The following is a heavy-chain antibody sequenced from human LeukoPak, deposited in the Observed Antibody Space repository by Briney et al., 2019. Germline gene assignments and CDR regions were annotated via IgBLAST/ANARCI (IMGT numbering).Heavy chain of an antibody. J-gene: IGHJ6*03. Sequence: GASVKVSCKASGGTFSSYAISWVRQAPGQGLEWMGGIIPIFGTANYAQKFQGRVTITADESTSTAYMELSSLRSEDTAVYYCAGPLPSAAHDFYYYYYMDVWGKGTTVTVSS. D-gene: IGHD2-2*01. CDR3: AGPLPSAAHDFYYYYYMDV. V-gene: IGHV1-69*01. CDR2: IIPIFGTA. CDR1: GGTFSSYA.